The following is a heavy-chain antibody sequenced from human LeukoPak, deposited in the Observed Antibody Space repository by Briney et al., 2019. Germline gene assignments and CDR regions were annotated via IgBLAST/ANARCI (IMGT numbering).Heavy chain of an antibody. CDR2: ISGSGGST. J-gene: IGHJ6*02. CDR1: GFTFSSYA. V-gene: IGHV3-23*01. D-gene: IGHD2-2*01. Sequence: GGSLRLSCAASGFTFSSYAMSWVRQAPGKGLEWVSAISGSGGSTYYADSVKGRFTISRGNSKNTLYLQMNSLRAEDTAVYYCAKDRAGYCSSTSCPRGMDVWGQGTTVTVSS. CDR3: AKDRAGYCSSTSCPRGMDV.